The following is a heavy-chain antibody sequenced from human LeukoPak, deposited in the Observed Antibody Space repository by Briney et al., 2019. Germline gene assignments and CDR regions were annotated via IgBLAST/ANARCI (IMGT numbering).Heavy chain of an antibody. J-gene: IGHJ4*02. CDR1: EFTFSSYN. V-gene: IGHV3-48*04. D-gene: IGHD3-10*01. CDR2: ISSSSSTI. Sequence: PGGSLRLSCAASEFTFSSYNMNWVRQAPGKGLEWVSYISSSSSTIYYADSVKGRFTISRDNAKNSLYLQMNSLRAEDTAVYYCARVVYGSGSYSADYWGQGTLVTVSS. CDR3: ARVVYGSGSYSADY.